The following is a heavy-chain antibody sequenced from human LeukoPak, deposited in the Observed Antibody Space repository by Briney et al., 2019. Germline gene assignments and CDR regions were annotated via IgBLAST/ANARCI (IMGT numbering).Heavy chain of an antibody. D-gene: IGHD6-19*01. V-gene: IGHV1-3*01. J-gene: IGHJ4*02. CDR1: QYTFTDYA. CDR2: INAGNGNT. CDR3: VYSSGSGPDY. Sequence: ASVKVSCKASQYTFTDYAVHWVRQAPGQRLEWMGWINAGNGNTKYSQKFQGRVTITRDTSASTAYMELSSLRSEDTAVYYCVYSSGSGPDYWGQGTLVTVSS.